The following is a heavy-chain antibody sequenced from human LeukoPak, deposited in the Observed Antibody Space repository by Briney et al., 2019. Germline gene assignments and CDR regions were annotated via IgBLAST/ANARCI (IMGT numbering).Heavy chain of an antibody. CDR1: GFTFSSFA. Sequence: GGSLRLSCAASGFTFSSFAMSWVRQAPGKGLEWVSHISSSSSTIYYADSVKGRFTISRDNAKNSLYLQMNSLRAEDTAVYYCASIDWGSGSFDYWGQGTLVTVSS. CDR3: ASIDWGSGSFDY. V-gene: IGHV3-48*01. CDR2: ISSSSSTI. D-gene: IGHD7-27*01. J-gene: IGHJ4*02.